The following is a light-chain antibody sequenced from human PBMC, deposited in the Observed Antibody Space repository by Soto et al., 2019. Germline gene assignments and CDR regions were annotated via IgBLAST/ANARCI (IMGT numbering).Light chain of an antibody. CDR1: QGVSSGY. CDR2: GAT. J-gene: IGKJ5*01. CDR3: QQYGSSPIT. V-gene: IGKV3-20*01. Sequence: EILLTQAPGTLSLSPGERGTLSCRATQGVSSGYLAWYQQKPGQAPRLLIYGATGRATGIPDRFSGSGSGTDFTLTISRLEPEDSAVYYCQQYGSSPITFGQGTRLEIK.